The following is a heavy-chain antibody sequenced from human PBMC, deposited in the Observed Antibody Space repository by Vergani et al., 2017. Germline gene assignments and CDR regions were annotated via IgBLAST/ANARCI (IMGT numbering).Heavy chain of an antibody. CDR3: ARAPHAVAGPIDY. V-gene: IGHV4-59*12. D-gene: IGHD6-19*01. CDR1: GGSISSYS. J-gene: IGHJ4*02. Sequence: QVQLQESGPGLVKPSQTLSLTCTVSGGSISSYSWNWIRQPPGKGLEWIGYIYSSGSTNYSPSLKSRITISVDTSKNQFSLKLSSVTAADTAVYYCARAPHAVAGPIDYWGQGTLVTVSS. CDR2: IYSSGST.